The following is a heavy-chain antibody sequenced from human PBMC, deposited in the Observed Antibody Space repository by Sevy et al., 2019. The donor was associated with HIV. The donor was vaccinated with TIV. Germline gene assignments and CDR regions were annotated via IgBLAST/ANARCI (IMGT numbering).Heavy chain of an antibody. CDR1: GFTFSTYS. J-gene: IGHJ6*02. V-gene: IGHV3-48*01. Sequence: GGSLRLSCAASGFTFSTYSMNWVRQAPGKGLEWVSYISSSSSTIYYADSVRGRFTISRDNAKNSLYLQMNSLRADDTAVYYCVRVPSTGRYGMDVWGQGTTVTVSS. CDR2: ISSSSSTI. D-gene: IGHD3-10*01. CDR3: VRVPSTGRYGMDV.